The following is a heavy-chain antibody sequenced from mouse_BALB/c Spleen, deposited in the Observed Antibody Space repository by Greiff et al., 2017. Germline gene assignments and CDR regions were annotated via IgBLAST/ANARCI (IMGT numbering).Heavy chain of an antibody. Sequence: VQLKQSGPELVKPGASVKMSCKASGYTFTSYVMHWVKQKPGQGLEWIGYINPYNDGTKYNEKFKGKATLTSDKSSSTAYMELSSLTSEDSAVYYCARDRMIYYGNYRYWYFDVWGAGTTVTVSS. D-gene: IGHD2-1*01. CDR1: GYTFTSYV. CDR2: INPYNDGT. J-gene: IGHJ1*01. V-gene: IGHV1-14*01. CDR3: ARDRMIYYGNYRYWYFDV.